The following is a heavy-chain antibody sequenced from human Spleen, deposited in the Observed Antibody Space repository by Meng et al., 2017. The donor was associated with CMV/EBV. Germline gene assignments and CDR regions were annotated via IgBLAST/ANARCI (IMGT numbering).Heavy chain of an antibody. V-gene: IGHV3-30*02. CDR2: IRYDGSNK. D-gene: IGHD2-2*01. CDR1: GFTFSSYA. J-gene: IGHJ4*02. Sequence: GESLKISCAASGFTFSSYAMHWVRQAPGKGLEWVAFIRYDGSNKYYADSVKGRFTISRDNSKNTLYLQMNSLRAEDTAVYYCAKDLYQLLLYYFDYWGQGTLVTVSS. CDR3: AKDLYQLLLYYFDY.